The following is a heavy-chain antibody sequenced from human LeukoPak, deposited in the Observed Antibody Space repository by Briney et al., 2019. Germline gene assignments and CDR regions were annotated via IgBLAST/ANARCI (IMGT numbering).Heavy chain of an antibody. CDR2: ISWNSGSI. Sequence: PGGSLRISRAATGCTFGDYAMHWVRQAPGKGLEWVSGISWNSGSIGYADSVKGRFTISRDNAKNSLYLQMNSLRAEDMALYYYAKGDSSSWYGGFDYWGQGTVVTVSS. CDR3: AKGDSSSWYGGFDY. D-gene: IGHD6-13*01. J-gene: IGHJ4*02. CDR1: GCTFGDYA. V-gene: IGHV3-9*03.